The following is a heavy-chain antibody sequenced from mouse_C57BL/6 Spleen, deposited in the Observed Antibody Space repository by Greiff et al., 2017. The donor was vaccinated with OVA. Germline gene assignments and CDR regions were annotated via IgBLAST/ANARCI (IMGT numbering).Heavy chain of an antibody. CDR3: ARGRGFIATVVGFDY. D-gene: IGHD1-1*01. CDR1: GYTFTSYW. V-gene: IGHV1-52*01. CDR2: IDPSDSET. Sequence: QVQLQQPGAELVRPGSSVKLSCKASGYTFTSYWMHWVKQRPIQGLEWIGNIDPSDSETHYTQKFKDKATLTVDKSSSTAYMQLSRLTSEDSAVYYCARGRGFIATVVGFDYWGQGTTLTVSS. J-gene: IGHJ2*01.